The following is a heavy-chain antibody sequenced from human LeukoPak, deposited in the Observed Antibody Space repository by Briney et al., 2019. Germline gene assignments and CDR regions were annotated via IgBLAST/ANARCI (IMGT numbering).Heavy chain of an antibody. V-gene: IGHV3-74*01. CDR2: INNDGSYI. CDR3: ARDLYYYGSGSFGKYYYYGMDV. J-gene: IGHJ6*02. CDR1: GFTFSGHW. D-gene: IGHD3-10*01. Sequence: GGSLRLSCAASGFTFSGHWMYWVRQAPGKGLVWVSHINNDGSYIRYADSVKGRFTISRDNSKNTLYLQMNSLRAEDTAVYYCARDLYYYGSGSFGKYYYYGMDVWGQGTTVTVSS.